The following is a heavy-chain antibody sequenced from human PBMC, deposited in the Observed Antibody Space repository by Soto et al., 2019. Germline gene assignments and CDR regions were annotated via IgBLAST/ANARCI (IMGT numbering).Heavy chain of an antibody. Sequence: EVKLEDTGGGLIQPGGSLRLSCAASGFIISSNNMNWVRQAPGKGLEWVSIIYSGDSTSYAGSVKGRFTISRDNSKNTVFLQMNSLRAEDTAVYSCARNKPGNYGMDVWGRGTTVTVSS. CDR3: ARNKPGNYGMDV. CDR1: GFIISSNN. J-gene: IGHJ6*02. CDR2: IYSGDST. V-gene: IGHV3-53*02. D-gene: IGHD3-10*01.